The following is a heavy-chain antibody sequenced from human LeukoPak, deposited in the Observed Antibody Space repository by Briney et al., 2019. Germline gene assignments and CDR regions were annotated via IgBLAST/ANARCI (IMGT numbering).Heavy chain of an antibody. CDR3: ARDWVTGTNDY. V-gene: IGHV3-11*01. J-gene: IGHJ4*02. Sequence: GGSLRLSCAASGFTFSDYYMSWIRQAPGKGLEWGSYISSSGSTIYYADSVKGRFTISRDNAKNSLYLQMNSLRAEDTAVYYCARDWVTGTNDYWGQGTLVTVSS. CDR1: GFTFSDYY. CDR2: ISSSGSTI. D-gene: IGHD1-7*01.